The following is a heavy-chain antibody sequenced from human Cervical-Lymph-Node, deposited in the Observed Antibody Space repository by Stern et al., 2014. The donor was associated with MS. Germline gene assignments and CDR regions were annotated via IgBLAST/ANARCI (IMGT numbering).Heavy chain of an antibody. Sequence: QVQLQESGPGLVKPSETLSLTCTVSGGSISGYYWSWIRQAPGKGLEWIAYIYYSGHTDYNPSLQGRVTVSVDTSKNQVSLRLSSVTAADTAVYYCARGFSSSWYGGRFFNYWGQGTLVTVSS. D-gene: IGHD6-13*01. V-gene: IGHV4-59*01. CDR2: IYYSGHT. CDR3: ARGFSSSWYGGRFFNY. J-gene: IGHJ4*02. CDR1: GGSISGYY.